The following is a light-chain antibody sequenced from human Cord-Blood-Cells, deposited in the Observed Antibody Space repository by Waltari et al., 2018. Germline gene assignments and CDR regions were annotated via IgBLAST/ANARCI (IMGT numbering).Light chain of an antibody. CDR2: GAS. V-gene: IGKV3-15*01. Sequence: EIMLPQSPATLSVSPAERATLPCRASQSVSSNLAWYQQKPGQAPRLLIYGASTRATGSPGRLSGSGSGTEFTRTISSLQSEDFAVYYCQQYNNWPPWTFGQGTEVEIK. CDR3: QQYNNWPPWT. CDR1: QSVSSN. J-gene: IGKJ1*01.